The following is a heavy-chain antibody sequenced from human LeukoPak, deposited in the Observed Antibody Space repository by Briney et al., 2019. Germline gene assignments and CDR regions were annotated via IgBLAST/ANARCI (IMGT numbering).Heavy chain of an antibody. D-gene: IGHD3-22*01. CDR3: ARARVYDSSGYYYSTNYYFDY. J-gene: IGHJ4*02. V-gene: IGHV3-23*01. CDR2: ISGGGAA. Sequence: PGGSLRLSCETSEFTFNHYAVSWVRQAPGKGLEWVSSISGGGAAYYADSVKGRFAISRDSSQNTVYLQMNSLRAEDTAVYYCARARVYDSSGYYYSTNYYFDYWGQGTLVTVSS. CDR1: EFTFNHYA.